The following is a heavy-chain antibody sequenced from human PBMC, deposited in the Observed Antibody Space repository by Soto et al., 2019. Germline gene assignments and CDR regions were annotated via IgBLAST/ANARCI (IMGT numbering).Heavy chain of an antibody. CDR3: VIDFVLRDGGRCYVVPLDA. D-gene: IGHD2-15*01. CDR2: IQSGGPT. CDR1: GFTVSSKY. J-gene: IGHJ6*04. Sequence: PGGSLRLSCTASGFTVSSKYMSWVRQAPGKGLEWVSLIQSGGPTYYADSVKGRFTISRDTSENTVHLQMDSLRAEDTGVYYCVIDFVLRDGGRCYVVPLDAWGKCTRVTVSS. V-gene: IGHV3-66*01.